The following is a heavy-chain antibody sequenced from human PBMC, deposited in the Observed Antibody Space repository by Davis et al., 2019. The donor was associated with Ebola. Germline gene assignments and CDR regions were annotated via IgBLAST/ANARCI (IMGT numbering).Heavy chain of an antibody. CDR1: GFTVSSNY. J-gene: IGHJ5*02. CDR2: IYSGGST. V-gene: IGHV3-66*01. Sequence: GESLKISCAASGFTVSSNYMSWVRQAPGKGLEWVSVIYSGGSTYYADSVKGRFTISRDNSKNTLYLQMNSLRAEDTAVYYCAREVRRGWFDPWGQGTLVTVSS. CDR3: AREVRRGWFDP. D-gene: IGHD3-10*01.